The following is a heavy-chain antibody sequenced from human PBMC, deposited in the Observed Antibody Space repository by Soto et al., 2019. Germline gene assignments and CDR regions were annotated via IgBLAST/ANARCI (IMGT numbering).Heavy chain of an antibody. V-gene: IGHV2-5*02. D-gene: IGHD6-6*01. J-gene: IGHJ4*02. Sequence: QITLKESGPTLVKPTQPLTLTCTFSGFSLSTSGVGVGWIRQPPGKALEWLALIYWDDVKRYSSSLNSRLTITKDTSKNQVVLTMTNMDPVDTATYYCAHSRPPRLLDYWGQGTLVTVSS. CDR1: GFSLSTSGVG. CDR3: AHSRPPRLLDY. CDR2: IYWDDVK.